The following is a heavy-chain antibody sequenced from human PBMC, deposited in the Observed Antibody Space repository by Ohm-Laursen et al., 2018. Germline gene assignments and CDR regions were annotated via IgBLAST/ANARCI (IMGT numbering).Heavy chain of an antibody. Sequence: GTLSLTCAVYGGSFSGYYWNWIRQPPGKGLEGIGEINHSRSTKYNSSFKSQVTISVDTSKNQFSLKLSSVTAADTAVYYCARGFSGWWGRIDYWGQGILVTVSS. V-gene: IGHV4-34*01. D-gene: IGHD6-19*01. CDR2: INHSRST. CDR1: GGSFSGYY. CDR3: ARGFSGWWGRIDY. J-gene: IGHJ4*02.